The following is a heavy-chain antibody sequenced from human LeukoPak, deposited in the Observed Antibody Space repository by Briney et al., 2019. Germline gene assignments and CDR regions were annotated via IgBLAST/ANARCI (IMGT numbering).Heavy chain of an antibody. CDR3: ARVGGTNYYYYGMDV. V-gene: IGHV4-59*11. CDR1: GGSFSSHY. D-gene: IGHD1-26*01. Sequence: SETLSLTCAVYGGSFSSHYWSWIRQPPGKGLEWIGYIYDSGSTNYNPSLKSRVTISIDTSKNQFSLKLSSVTAADTAVYYCARVGGTNYYYYGMDVWGQGTTVTVSS. J-gene: IGHJ6*02. CDR2: IYDSGST.